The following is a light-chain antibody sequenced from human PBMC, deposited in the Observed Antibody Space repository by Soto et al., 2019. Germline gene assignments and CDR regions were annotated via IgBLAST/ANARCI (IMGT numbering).Light chain of an antibody. CDR3: AAWDDSLNVVV. J-gene: IGLJ2*01. CDR1: SSNIGSNT. V-gene: IGLV1-44*01. Sequence: QSVLTQPPSASGTPGQRVTISCSGSSSNIGSNTVNWYQQLPGTAPKVLIYSNNQRPSGVPDRFSGSKSGTSDSLAISGLQSEDEADYYGAAWDDSLNVVVFGGGTKVTVL. CDR2: SNN.